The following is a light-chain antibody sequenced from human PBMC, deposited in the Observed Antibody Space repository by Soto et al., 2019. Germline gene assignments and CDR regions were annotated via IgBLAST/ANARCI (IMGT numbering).Light chain of an antibody. CDR3: QQFSSYPLT. Sequence: EIVVTHSPATLSASPGERASLSCRASRSLGDNLAWYQQKPGQAPRLLIYDASSRATGIPDRFSGGGSGTDFTLTISRLEPEDFAVYYCQQFSSYPLTFGGGTKVDIK. CDR2: DAS. J-gene: IGKJ4*01. CDR1: RSLGDN. V-gene: IGKV3-20*01.